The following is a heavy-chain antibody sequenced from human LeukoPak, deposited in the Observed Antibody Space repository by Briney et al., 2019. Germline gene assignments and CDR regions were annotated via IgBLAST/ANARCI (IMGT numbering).Heavy chain of an antibody. CDR2: IIPIFGIA. Sequence: GASVKVSCKASGGTFSSYAISWVRQAPGQGLEGMGRIIPIFGIANYAQKFQGRVTITADKSTSTAYMELSSMRSEDTAVYYCARAVGSGWNYFDYWGQGTLVTVSS. CDR3: ARAVGSGWNYFDY. J-gene: IGHJ4*02. CDR1: GGTFSSYA. D-gene: IGHD6-19*01. V-gene: IGHV1-69*04.